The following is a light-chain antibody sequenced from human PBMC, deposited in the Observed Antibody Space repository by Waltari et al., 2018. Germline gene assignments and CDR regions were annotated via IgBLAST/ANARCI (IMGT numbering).Light chain of an antibody. Sequence: QSVLTQPPSASGTPGQRVTISCSGSSSNVGSRTVNWYQLLPGTAPKLLIFNNNQRPSGVSDRFSGSKSGTSASLAISGLQSEDEADYYCAAWDDTLNGRVFGGGTKLTVL. CDR1: SSNVGSRT. V-gene: IGLV1-44*01. J-gene: IGLJ3*02. CDR2: NNN. CDR3: AAWDDTLNGRV.